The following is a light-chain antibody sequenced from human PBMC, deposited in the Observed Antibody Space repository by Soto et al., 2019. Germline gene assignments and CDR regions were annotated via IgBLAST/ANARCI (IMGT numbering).Light chain of an antibody. CDR3: QQYGTFPFS. V-gene: IGKV3-20*01. CDR2: HAS. J-gene: IGKJ2*01. Sequence: EIVLTQSPGTLSLSPGESATLSCRANQVVSSSYLAWYQQKRGQAPSLLIYHASDRATGVPGRCSGSGSGTDFALTITRLEPEDFALFYCQQYGTFPFSFGQGTKLEIK. CDR1: QVVSSSY.